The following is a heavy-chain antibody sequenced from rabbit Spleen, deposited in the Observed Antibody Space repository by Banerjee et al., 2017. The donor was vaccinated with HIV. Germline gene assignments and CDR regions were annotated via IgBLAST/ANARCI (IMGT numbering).Heavy chain of an antibody. D-gene: IGHD6-1*01. CDR2: VYAGTSGTT. V-gene: IGHV1S45*01. J-gene: IGHJ4*01. CDR3: ARDGDIGYGCLNLNL. Sequence: QEQLVESGGGLVKPGASLTLTCTASGFSFSSYHYITWVRQAPGKGLEWIGCVYAGTSGTTHYASWAKGRFTISKTSSTTVALQMTSLTAADTATYFCARDGDIGYGCLNLNLGGPGTLVTVS. CDR1: GFSFSSYHY.